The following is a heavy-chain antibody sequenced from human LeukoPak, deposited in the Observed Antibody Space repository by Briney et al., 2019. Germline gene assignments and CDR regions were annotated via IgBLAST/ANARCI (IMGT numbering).Heavy chain of an antibody. V-gene: IGHV1-24*01. Sequence: ASVKVSCKASGGTFSSYAISWVRQAPGKGLEWMGGFDPEDGETIYAQKFQGRVTMTEDTSTDTAYMELSSLRSEDTAVYYCATRYGDPYYFDYWGQGTLVTVSS. CDR1: GGTFSSYA. J-gene: IGHJ4*02. CDR2: FDPEDGET. D-gene: IGHD4-17*01. CDR3: ATRYGDPYYFDY.